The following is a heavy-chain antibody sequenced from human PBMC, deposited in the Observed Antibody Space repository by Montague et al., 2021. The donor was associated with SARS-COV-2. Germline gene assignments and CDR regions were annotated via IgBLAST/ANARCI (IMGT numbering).Heavy chain of an antibody. Sequence: SETLSLTCTVAGGSISSSSYYWGWIRQPPGKELEWVGSIYYSGSTYYNPSLKSRVTISADTSKNQFSLKLSSVTAADTAVYYCARVGRQQLVRLSGMDVWGQGTTVTGSS. J-gene: IGHJ6*02. V-gene: IGHV4-39*07. CDR3: ARVGRQQLVRLSGMDV. D-gene: IGHD6-13*01. CDR1: GGSISSSSYY. CDR2: IYYSGST.